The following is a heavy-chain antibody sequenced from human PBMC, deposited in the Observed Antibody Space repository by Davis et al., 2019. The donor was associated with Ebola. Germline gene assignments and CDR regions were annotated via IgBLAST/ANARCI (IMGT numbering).Heavy chain of an antibody. CDR1: GFTFSSYS. Sequence: GESLKISCAASGFTFSSYSMNWVRQAPGKGLEWVSYISSSSSTIYYADSVKGRFTISRDNAKNSLYLQMNSLRDEDTAVYYCAKGSVTIFGVAPDYYGMDVWGKGTTVTVSP. CDR3: AKGSVTIFGVAPDYYGMDV. D-gene: IGHD3-3*01. J-gene: IGHJ6*04. V-gene: IGHV3-48*02. CDR2: ISSSSSTI.